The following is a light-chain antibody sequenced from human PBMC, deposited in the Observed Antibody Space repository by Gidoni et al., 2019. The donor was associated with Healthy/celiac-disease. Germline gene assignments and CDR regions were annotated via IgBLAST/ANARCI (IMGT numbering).Light chain of an antibody. CDR3: QQSSRTPLST. Sequence: DSVMTQSPDSLGGSLGERATINGKSSQSVLYSSNNKNYLAWYQQKPGQPPKLLISCASTRSSGVPARFLLRGSLPEFTLSISTLQADSFAVSSFQQSSRTPLSTFVPVTKLEIK. V-gene: IGKV4-1*01. CDR1: QSVLYSSNNKNY. J-gene: IGKJ2*01. CDR2: CAS.